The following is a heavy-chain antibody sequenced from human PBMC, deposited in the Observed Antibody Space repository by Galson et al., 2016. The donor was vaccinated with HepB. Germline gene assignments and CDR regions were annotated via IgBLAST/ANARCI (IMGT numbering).Heavy chain of an antibody. D-gene: IGHD3-10*01. V-gene: IGHV5-51*03. CDR1: GYDFTRFW. Sequence: QSGAEVKKPGESVKISCKASGYDFTRFWIGWVRQTPGKGLEWMGIVYPADSDTEYRPSFQGQVTISADKSSTTAYLQLNSLRASDTAIYYCARPMLRGAIDYWGQGTLLIVSS. J-gene: IGHJ4*02. CDR3: ARPMLRGAIDY. CDR2: VYPADSDT.